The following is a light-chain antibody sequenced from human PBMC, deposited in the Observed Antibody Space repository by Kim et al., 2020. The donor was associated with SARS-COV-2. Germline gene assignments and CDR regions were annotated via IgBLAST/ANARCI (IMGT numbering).Light chain of an antibody. Sequence: PGKTARITCGGNNIGSKSVHWYQQKPGQAPGLVIYYDSDRHSGIPERFSGSNSGNTANLTISRVEAGDEADYYCQVWDSSSDHRYVFGTGTKVTVL. CDR2: YDS. CDR1: NIGSKS. CDR3: QVWDSSSDHRYV. J-gene: IGLJ1*01. V-gene: IGLV3-21*04.